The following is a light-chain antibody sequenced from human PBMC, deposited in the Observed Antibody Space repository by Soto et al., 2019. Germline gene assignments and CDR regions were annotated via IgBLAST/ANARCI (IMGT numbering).Light chain of an antibody. CDR3: QQYNDLPRT. Sequence: EVVMTQSPATLSVSPGERATLSCRASQSVFDNLAWYQQKPGQAPGLLIYGASTRATSIPARFSGSGSGTEFTLTISSLQSEDFAVYYCQQYNDLPRTFGQGTKVEIK. V-gene: IGKV3-15*01. CDR1: QSVFDN. J-gene: IGKJ1*01. CDR2: GAS.